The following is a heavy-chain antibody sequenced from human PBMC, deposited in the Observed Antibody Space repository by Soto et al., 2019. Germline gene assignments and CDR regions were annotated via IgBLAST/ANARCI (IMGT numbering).Heavy chain of an antibody. CDR2: ISGRGDST. Sequence: PWGSLPVACASSGFTFSFYAMSWVLQAPGKGLEWVSGISGRGDSTYYADCVKGRFTIYRDNSKNTLYLQMNSLRAEDTAVYYGVIGYSYAPFDPWGQGTLFTVSS. CDR1: GFTFSFYA. V-gene: IGHV3-23*01. CDR3: VIGYSYAPFDP. D-gene: IGHD5-18*01. J-gene: IGHJ5*02.